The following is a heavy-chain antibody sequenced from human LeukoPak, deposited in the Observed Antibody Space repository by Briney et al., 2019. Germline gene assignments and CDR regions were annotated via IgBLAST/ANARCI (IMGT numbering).Heavy chain of an antibody. V-gene: IGHV3-23*01. CDR3: AKDYYGSGSYYNHFDY. J-gene: IGHJ4*02. CDR1: GFTFSSYG. Sequence: HPGRSLRLSCAASGFTFSSYGMNWVRQAPGKGLEWVSAISGSGGSTYYADSVKGRFTISRDNSKNTLYLQMNSLRAEDTAVYYCAKDYYGSGSYYNHFDYWGQGTLVTVSS. D-gene: IGHD3-10*01. CDR2: ISGSGGST.